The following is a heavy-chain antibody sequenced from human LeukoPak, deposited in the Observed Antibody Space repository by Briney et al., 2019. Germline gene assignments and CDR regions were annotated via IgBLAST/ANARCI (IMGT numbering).Heavy chain of an antibody. CDR3: ARHGYYYSSGPLFDS. D-gene: IGHD3-10*01. J-gene: IGHJ4*02. Sequence: SETLSLTCTFSGGSISSNTYYWAWIRQPPGRGLEWIGTISYSGSSYYNPSLNSRVTISVDTSKNQFFLNLTSVTATDTALYYCARHGYYYSSGPLFDSWGQGALVTVSS. CDR2: ISYSGSS. CDR1: GGSISSNTYY. V-gene: IGHV4-39*01.